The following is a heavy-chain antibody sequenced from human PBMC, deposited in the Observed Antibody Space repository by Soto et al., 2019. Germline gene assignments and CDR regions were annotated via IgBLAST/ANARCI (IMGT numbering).Heavy chain of an antibody. V-gene: IGHV1-8*01. CDR1: VYTFTSYD. CDR2: MNPNSGNT. CDR3: AGCNPENYSYCMDV. J-gene: IGHJ6*03. Sequence: QVQLVQSGAEVKKPGASVKVSCKASVYTFTSYDINWVRQATGQGLEWMGWMNPNSGNTGYAQKFHGRVTKTRNTSISTAYMWLSSLRSEDTAVYYCAGCNPENYSYCMDVWGKGTTVTVSS.